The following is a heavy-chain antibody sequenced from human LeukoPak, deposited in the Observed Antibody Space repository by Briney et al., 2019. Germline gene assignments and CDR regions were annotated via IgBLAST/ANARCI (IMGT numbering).Heavy chain of an antibody. V-gene: IGHV3-53*01. CDR2: IYSGGST. CDR1: GFTVSSNY. Sequence: GGSLRLSCAASGFTVSSNYMSWVRQAPGKGLEWVSVIYSGGSTYYADSVKGRFTISRDNSKNTLYLQMNSLRAEDTAVYYCASSGDPPPTFGMDVWGQGTTVTVSS. D-gene: IGHD4-17*01. J-gene: IGHJ6*02. CDR3: ASSGDPPPTFGMDV.